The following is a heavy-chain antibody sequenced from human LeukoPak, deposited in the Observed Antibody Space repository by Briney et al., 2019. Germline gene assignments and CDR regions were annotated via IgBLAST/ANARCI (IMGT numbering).Heavy chain of an antibody. CDR2: IYHSGST. CDR3: ARYYYGSGSMRRAFDI. J-gene: IGHJ3*02. D-gene: IGHD3-10*01. V-gene: IGHV4-4*02. CDR1: GGSISSYY. Sequence: SETLSLTCTVSGGSISSYYWSWVRQPPGKGLEWIGEIYHSGSTNYNPSLKSRVTISVDKSKSQFSLKLSSVTAADTAVYYCARYYYGSGSMRRAFDIWGQGTMVTVSS.